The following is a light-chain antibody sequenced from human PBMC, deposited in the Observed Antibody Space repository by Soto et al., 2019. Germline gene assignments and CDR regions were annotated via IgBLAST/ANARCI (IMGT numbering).Light chain of an antibody. CDR3: QQYNSYSLT. V-gene: IGKV1-5*03. Sequence: DIQMTQSPSTLSASVGDRVTITCRASQSISSWLAWYQPKPGKAPKLLIYKASSLESGVPSRFSGSGSGTEFTLTISSLQPDDFATYYCQQYNSYSLTFGQGTRVDIK. CDR1: QSISSW. J-gene: IGKJ1*01. CDR2: KAS.